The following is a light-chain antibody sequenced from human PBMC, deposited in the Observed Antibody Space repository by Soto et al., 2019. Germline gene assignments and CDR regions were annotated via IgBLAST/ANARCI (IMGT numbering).Light chain of an antibody. CDR3: QQSHSTPLT. Sequence: DIRVIQSPSSLSASVGDRVTSTCRASLRISKYLNWYQQEPGKAPKLLIFGASTLQSGVPSRFSGSGSGTEFTLTITSLQPEDSATYYCQQSHSTPLTFGGGTTVDIK. J-gene: IGKJ4*01. V-gene: IGKV1-39*01. CDR1: LRISKY. CDR2: GAS.